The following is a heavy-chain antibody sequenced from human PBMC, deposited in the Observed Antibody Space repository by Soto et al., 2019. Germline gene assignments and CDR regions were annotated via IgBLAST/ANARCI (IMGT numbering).Heavy chain of an antibody. CDR3: ARSRNTGLYYFDY. CDR2: IGTAGDT. Sequence: EVQLVESGGGLVQPGGSLRLSCAASGFTFSSYDMHWVRQVTGKGLEWVSAIGTAGDTYYPGSVKGRFTISRENARNSLYLQMNSLRADDSAVYYCARSRNTGLYYFDYWGQETLVTVSS. V-gene: IGHV3-13*01. J-gene: IGHJ4*02. CDR1: GFTFSSYD. D-gene: IGHD2-8*02.